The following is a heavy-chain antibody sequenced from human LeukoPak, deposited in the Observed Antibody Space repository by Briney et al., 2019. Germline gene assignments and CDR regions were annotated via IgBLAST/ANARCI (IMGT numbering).Heavy chain of an antibody. D-gene: IGHD2-2*01. CDR1: GYTFTGYY. V-gene: IGHV1-2*02. CDR2: INPNSGGT. CDR3: AREIVVVPAAIRYYFDY. Sequence: ASVKVSCKASGYTFTGYYMHWVRQAPGQGLEWMGWINPNSGGTNYAQKFQGRVTMTRDTSISTVYMELSSLRSEDTAVYYCAREIVVVPAAIRYYFDYWGQGTLVTVSS. J-gene: IGHJ4*02.